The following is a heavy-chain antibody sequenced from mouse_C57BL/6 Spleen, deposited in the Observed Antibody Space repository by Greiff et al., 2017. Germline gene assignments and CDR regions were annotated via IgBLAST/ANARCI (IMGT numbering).Heavy chain of an antibody. CDR1: GYTFTSYT. CDR3: ARHYDYDGYAMDY. V-gene: IGHV1-4*01. J-gene: IGHJ4*01. Sequence: QVQLQQSGAELARPGASVKMSCKASGYTFTSYTMHWVKQRPGQGLEWIGYINPSSGYTKYNQKFKDKATLTADKSSSTAYMQLSSLTSEDSAVXYCARHYDYDGYAMDYWGQGTSVTVSS. D-gene: IGHD2-4*01. CDR2: INPSSGYT.